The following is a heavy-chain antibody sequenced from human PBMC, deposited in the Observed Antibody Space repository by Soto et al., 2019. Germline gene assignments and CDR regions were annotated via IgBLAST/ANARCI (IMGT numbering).Heavy chain of an antibody. CDR1: AFTFSDYA. D-gene: IGHD3-22*01. Sequence: QVQLVESGGGVVQPGRSLRLSCAASAFTFSDYAMHWVRQAPGKGLEWVAVISDDGDKVFYADSMKDRLTISRDNSKSTLFLQLTSLGPEDTALYYCARAHYHDSSGPNGHAFDIWGQGTLVTVSS. CDR2: ISDDGDKV. J-gene: IGHJ3*02. V-gene: IGHV3-30-3*01. CDR3: ARAHYHDSSGPNGHAFDI.